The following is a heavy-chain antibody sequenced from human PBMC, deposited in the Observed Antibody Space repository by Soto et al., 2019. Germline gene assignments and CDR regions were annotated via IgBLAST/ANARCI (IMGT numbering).Heavy chain of an antibody. J-gene: IGHJ4*02. V-gene: IGHV4-39*01. CDR1: GGSISSSSGN. CDR2: ISYSRNT. D-gene: IGHD2-15*01. CDR3: ARRYCSGGTCYYFDS. Sequence: SETLSLTCTVSGGSISSSSGNWGWIRQPPGKALEWIGIISYSRNTYYNPSLSSRGATSVDTSKGQFSLRLSSVTAADTAVYYCARRYCSGGTCYYFDSWGQGTLVTVSS.